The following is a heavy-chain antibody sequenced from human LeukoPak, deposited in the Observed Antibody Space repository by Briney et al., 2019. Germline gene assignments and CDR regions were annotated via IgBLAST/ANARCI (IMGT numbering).Heavy chain of an antibody. J-gene: IGHJ5*02. CDR1: GFTVSSNY. V-gene: IGHV3-66*01. CDR3: ARDQRGSPVWIDP. Sequence: PGGSLRLSCAASGFTVSSNYMSWARQAPGKGLEWVSVIYSGGSTYYADSVKGRFTISRDNAKNSLYLQMNSLRAEDTAVYYCARDQRGSPVWIDPWGQGTLVTVSS. D-gene: IGHD1-26*01. CDR2: IYSGGST.